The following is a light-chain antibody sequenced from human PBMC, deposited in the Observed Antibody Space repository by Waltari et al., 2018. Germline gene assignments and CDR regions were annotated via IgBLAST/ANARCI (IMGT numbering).Light chain of an antibody. J-gene: IGLJ2*01. CDR2: RST. CDR3: SAWDGSLNTWL. Sequence: QAGLTQPPSVSKGLRQTATLTCMGNTKNLGDDGAYWLQQHQGHPPQGLSYRSTHRPSGISERFSASRSGNTAALTIRGRQPEDEADYYCSAWDGSLNTWLFGGGTKLTVL. CDR1: TKNLGDDG. V-gene: IGLV10-54*04.